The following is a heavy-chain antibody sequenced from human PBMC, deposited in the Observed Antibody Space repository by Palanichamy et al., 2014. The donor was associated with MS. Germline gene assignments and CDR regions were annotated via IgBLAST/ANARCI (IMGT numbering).Heavy chain of an antibody. V-gene: IGHV4-4*02. CDR1: GASISSYNW. CDR3: ARSPDNSGYPRTDYYYGLDV. Sequence: QVQLQESGPGLVEPSGTLSLTCAVSGASISSYNWWSWVRQPPGKGLEWIGEIYHTGSTNYSPSLKSRVSISLDESKNHFSLKLTSATAADTAVYYCARSPDNSGYPRTDYYYGLDVWGRGTTVAVSS. D-gene: IGHD3-22*01. J-gene: IGHJ6*02. CDR2: IYHTGST.